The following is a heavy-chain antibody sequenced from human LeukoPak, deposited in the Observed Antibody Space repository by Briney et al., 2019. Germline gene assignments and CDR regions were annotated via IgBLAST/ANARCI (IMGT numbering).Heavy chain of an antibody. CDR2: MYYSGST. V-gene: IGHV4-39*07. D-gene: IGHD3-10*01. Sequence: SETLSLTCTVSGGSISTSSSYWGWIRQPPGMRLEWIGTMYYSGSTYYNPSLKSRVTISVDTSKNQFSLKLSSVTAADTAVYYCARGEGQYGSGSYSYYFDYWGQGTLVTVSS. J-gene: IGHJ4*02. CDR1: GGSISTSSSY. CDR3: ARGEGQYGSGSYSYYFDY.